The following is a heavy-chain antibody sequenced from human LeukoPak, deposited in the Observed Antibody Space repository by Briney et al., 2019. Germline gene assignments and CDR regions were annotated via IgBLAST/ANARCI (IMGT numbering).Heavy chain of an antibody. CDR3: ARMKEWIKDY. V-gene: IGHV4-39*07. D-gene: IGHD3-3*01. CDR1: GGSISSSSYY. Sequence: TSETLSLTCTVSGGSISSSSYYWGWIRQPPGKGLECIGSIYYNGRTFYNPSLKSRVTISVDTSKNQFSLKLSSVTAADTAVYYCARMKEWIKDYWGQGTLVTVSS. J-gene: IGHJ4*02. CDR2: IYYNGRT.